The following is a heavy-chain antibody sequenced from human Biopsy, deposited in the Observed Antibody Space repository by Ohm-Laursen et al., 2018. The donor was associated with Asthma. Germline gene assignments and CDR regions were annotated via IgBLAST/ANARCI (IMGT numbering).Heavy chain of an antibody. Sequence: GASVKVSCKAPGGTFSNFAISWGRQAPGQGLEWLGGIMTVFGTTNYAQKFQGRVTITVDESTSTAYMEVTSLRSEDTAIYYCARCQVGYSSGWSLLLKKIYYSGMGVWGQGTAVTVSS. V-gene: IGHV1-69*13. CDR1: GGTFSNFA. CDR2: IMTVFGTT. J-gene: IGHJ6*02. CDR3: ARCQVGYSSGWSLLLKKIYYSGMGV. D-gene: IGHD6-19*01.